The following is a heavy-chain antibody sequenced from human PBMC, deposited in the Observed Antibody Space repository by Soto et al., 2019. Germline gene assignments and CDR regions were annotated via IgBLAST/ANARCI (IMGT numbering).Heavy chain of an antibody. J-gene: IGHJ5*02. CDR3: ARKYYDFWSGYYKWDNWFDP. V-gene: IGHV4-39*01. CDR2: IYYSGST. Sequence: QLQLQESGPGLVKPSETLSLTCNVSGGSISSSSYYWGWIRQPPGKGLEWIGSIYYSGSTYYNPSLKSRVTIAVDTSKNQFSLKLSSVTAADTAVYYCARKYYDFWSGYYKWDNWFDPWGQGTLVTVSS. D-gene: IGHD3-3*01. CDR1: GGSISSSSYY.